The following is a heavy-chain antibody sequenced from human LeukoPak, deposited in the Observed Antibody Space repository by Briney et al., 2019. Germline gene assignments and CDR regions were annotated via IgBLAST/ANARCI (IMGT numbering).Heavy chain of an antibody. D-gene: IGHD6-13*01. J-gene: IGHJ4*02. CDR1: GFTFSTYW. CDR3: AGVSPGIAAADDFGFDY. V-gene: IGHV3-74*01. CDR2: INTVGSST. Sequence: GGSLRLSCAASGFTFSTYWMHWVRQAPGKGLVWVSRINTVGSSTSYADSVKGRFTISRDNAKNTLYLQMNSLRAEDTAVYYCAGVSPGIAAADDFGFDYWGQGTLVTVSS.